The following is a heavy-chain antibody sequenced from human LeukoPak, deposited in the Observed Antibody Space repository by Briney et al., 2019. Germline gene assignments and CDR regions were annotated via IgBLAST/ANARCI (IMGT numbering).Heavy chain of an antibody. CDR3: ARDGIVGATVPAFDY. J-gene: IGHJ4*02. D-gene: IGHD1-26*01. CDR2: INPSGGST. CDR1: GYTFTSYY. Sequence: ASVKVSCKASGYTFTSYYMHWVRQAPGQGLERMGIINPSGGSTSYAQKFQGRVTMTRDTSTSTVYMELSSLRSEDTAVYYCARDGIVGATVPAFDYWGQGTLVTVSS. V-gene: IGHV1-46*01.